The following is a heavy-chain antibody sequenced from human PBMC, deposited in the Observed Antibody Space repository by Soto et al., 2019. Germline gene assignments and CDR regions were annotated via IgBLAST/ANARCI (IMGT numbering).Heavy chain of an antibody. D-gene: IGHD3-22*01. Sequence: SETLSLPCSFSGDSVTSHYLTWIRQSPEKGLEWIGYMHYSGSTNYNPSLKSRVTISVDTSKNQFSLKLSSVTAADTAVYYCARAPPLNGYYYDSSGYYFDYWGQGTLVTVSS. J-gene: IGHJ4*02. V-gene: IGHV4-59*02. CDR1: GDSVTSHY. CDR3: ARAPPLNGYYYDSSGYYFDY. CDR2: MHYSGST.